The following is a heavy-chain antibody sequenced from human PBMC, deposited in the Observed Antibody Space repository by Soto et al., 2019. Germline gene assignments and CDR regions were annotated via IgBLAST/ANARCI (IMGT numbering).Heavy chain of an antibody. V-gene: IGHV4-59*13. CDR2: TYYTGGT. D-gene: IGHD3-10*01. CDR1: GGSFSTNY. CDR3: ATDSAGRGPFDP. Sequence: SETLSLTCTISGGSFSTNYWSWIRQAPGKGLEWIGYTYYTGGTKYNPSLKSRASISVDTSKNQFSLTLNSAAAADTAIYYCATDSAGRGPFDPWGPGILVTVSS. J-gene: IGHJ5*02.